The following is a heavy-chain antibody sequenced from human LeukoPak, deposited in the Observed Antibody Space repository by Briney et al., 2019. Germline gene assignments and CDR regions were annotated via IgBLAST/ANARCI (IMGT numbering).Heavy chain of an antibody. CDR2: ISSNGGST. J-gene: IGHJ4*02. CDR3: VKSSKQQLIDY. Sequence: PGGSLRLSCSASGFTFSSYAMHWVRQAPGKGLEYVSVISSNGGSTYYADSVKGRFTISRDNSKNTLYLQMSSLRAEDTAVYYCVKSSKQQLIDYWGQGTLVTVSS. CDR1: GFTFSSYA. D-gene: IGHD6-13*01. V-gene: IGHV3-64D*09.